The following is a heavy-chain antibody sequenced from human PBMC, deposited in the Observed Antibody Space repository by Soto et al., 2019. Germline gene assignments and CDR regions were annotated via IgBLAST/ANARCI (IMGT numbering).Heavy chain of an antibody. V-gene: IGHV4-39*01. Sequence: SETLSLTCTVSDGTIGSSSYCWGCIRQPPGKGLEWIGSIYYSGSTYYNPSLKSRVTISVDTSKNQFSLKLSSVTAADTAVYYCATTYYYNSSGYYDSAPWRHGTFVPVSS. CDR1: DGTIGSSSYC. CDR2: IYYSGST. CDR3: ATTYYYNSSGYYDSAP. J-gene: IGHJ5*02. D-gene: IGHD3-22*01.